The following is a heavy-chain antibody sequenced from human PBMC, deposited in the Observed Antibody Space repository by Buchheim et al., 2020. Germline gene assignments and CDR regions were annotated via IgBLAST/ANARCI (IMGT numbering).Heavy chain of an antibody. Sequence: QVQLQQWGAGLLKPSETLSLTCAVSGGSFSGYYWSWIRQPPGKGLEWIGEINHSGSTNYNPSLKSRVTISVDTSKNQFSLNLSSVTAADTAVYYCARVSEMATIPIENWGQGTL. V-gene: IGHV4-34*01. J-gene: IGHJ4*02. CDR3: ARVSEMATIPIEN. D-gene: IGHD5-24*01. CDR1: GGSFSGYY. CDR2: INHSGST.